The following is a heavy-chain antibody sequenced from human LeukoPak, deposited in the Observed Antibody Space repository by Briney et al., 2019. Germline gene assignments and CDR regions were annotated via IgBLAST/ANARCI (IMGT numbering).Heavy chain of an antibody. Sequence: SETLSLTCTVSGGSISSSSYYWGWIRQPPGKGLEWIGSIYYSGSTYYNPSLKSRVTISVDTSKNQFSLKLSSVTAADTAVYYCASLNGYYDYVWGSYRYTPPNFDYWGQGTLVTVSS. J-gene: IGHJ4*02. CDR2: IYYSGST. CDR3: ASLNGYYDYVWGSYRYTPPNFDY. D-gene: IGHD3-16*02. V-gene: IGHV4-39*07. CDR1: GGSISSSSYY.